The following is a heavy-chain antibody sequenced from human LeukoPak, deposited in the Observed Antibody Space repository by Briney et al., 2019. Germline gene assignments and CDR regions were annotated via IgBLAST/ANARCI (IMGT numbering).Heavy chain of an antibody. Sequence: QPGGSLRLSCAASVFTFSSYAMSWVRQAPGKGLELISAISGSGGSTYDADSVKGRFTTSRDNSKNTLYLQMDSLRAGDTAVYYCAKRYCTSASCSCFDYWGQGTLATVSS. V-gene: IGHV3-23*01. D-gene: IGHD2-2*01. CDR1: VFTFSSYA. J-gene: IGHJ4*02. CDR3: AKRYCTSASCSCFDY. CDR2: ISGSGGST.